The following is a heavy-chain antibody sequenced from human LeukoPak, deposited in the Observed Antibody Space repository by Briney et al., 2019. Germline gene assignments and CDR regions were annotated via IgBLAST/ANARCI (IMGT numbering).Heavy chain of an antibody. CDR1: GGSISSYY. Sequence: SETLSLTCTVSGGSISSYYWGWIRQPAGKGLEWVGRIYSSGSTNDNPSLKSRVTTSVDTSKNQFSLKLTSVTAADTAVYYCARARSGSLDYWGQGTLATVSS. J-gene: IGHJ4*02. V-gene: IGHV4-4*07. D-gene: IGHD1-26*01. CDR2: IYSSGST. CDR3: ARARSGSLDY.